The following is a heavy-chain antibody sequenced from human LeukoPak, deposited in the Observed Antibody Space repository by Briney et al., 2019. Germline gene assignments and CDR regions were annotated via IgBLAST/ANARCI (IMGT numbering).Heavy chain of an antibody. Sequence: GRSLRLSCTTSGFPFGSYGVHWVRQAPGMGLEWVAVAYGDGNSKYYADSVKGRLTISKDNSKNTLYLEMSSLRAEDTAVYYCATGGGYYYSHWGQGTLVTVSS. CDR1: GFPFGSYG. CDR2: AYGDGNSK. D-gene: IGHD1-26*01. CDR3: ATGGGYYYSH. V-gene: IGHV3-33*01. J-gene: IGHJ4*02.